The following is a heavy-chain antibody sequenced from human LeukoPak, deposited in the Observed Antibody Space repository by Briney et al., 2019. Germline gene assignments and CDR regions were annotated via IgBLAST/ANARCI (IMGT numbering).Heavy chain of an antibody. J-gene: IGHJ4*02. D-gene: IGHD6-6*01. CDR2: ISGSGDST. V-gene: IGHV3-23*01. Sequence: GGSLRLSCAASGFTFSSYAMSWVRQAPGKGLEWVSAISGSGDSTYYADADSVQGRFTISRDNSKNTLYLQMNSLSAEDTAVYYCAKDKEYSSPSFFGRTDYWGQGILVTVSS. CDR1: GFTFSSYA. CDR3: AKDKEYSSPSFFGRTDY.